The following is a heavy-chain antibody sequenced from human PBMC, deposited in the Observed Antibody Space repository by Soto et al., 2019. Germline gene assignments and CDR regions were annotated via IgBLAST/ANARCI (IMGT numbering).Heavy chain of an antibody. D-gene: IGHD6-19*01. Sequence: QVQLQESGPGLVKPSETLSLTCTVSGGSISSYYWSWIRQPPGKGLEWIGYIYYSGSTNYNPSLKSRVTISVDTSKNHFSLKLSSVTAADTAVYYCARWTTVAGIFDYWGQGTLVTVSS. CDR1: GGSISSYY. V-gene: IGHV4-59*01. CDR2: IYYSGST. J-gene: IGHJ4*02. CDR3: ARWTTVAGIFDY.